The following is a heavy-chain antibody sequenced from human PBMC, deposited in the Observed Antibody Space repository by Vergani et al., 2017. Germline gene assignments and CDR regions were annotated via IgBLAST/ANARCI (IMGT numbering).Heavy chain of an antibody. CDR3: ARDARNIVVVVAATVDY. CDR2: INPSGGST. CDR1: GYTFTSYY. Sequence: QVQLVQSGAEVKKPGASVKVSCKASGYTFTSYYMHWVRQAPGQGLEWMGIINPSGGSTTYAQKFQGGVTMTRDTSTSTVYMELSSLRSEDTAVYYGARDARNIVVVVAATVDYWGQGTLVTVSS. J-gene: IGHJ4*02. D-gene: IGHD2-15*01. V-gene: IGHV1-46*03.